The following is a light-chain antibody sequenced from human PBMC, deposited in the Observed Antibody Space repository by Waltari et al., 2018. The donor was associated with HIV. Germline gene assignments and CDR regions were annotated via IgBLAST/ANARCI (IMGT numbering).Light chain of an antibody. CDR1: QSVSSY. CDR2: DAS. Sequence: IVLTQSPATLSLSPGAGSPPSYRASQSVSSYVVWYQQKPGQPPSLLIFDASNRGIGIPGRFSGSGSGTDFILTISTLEHEDVAVYYCQYHSNWPLFGQGTRLEI. V-gene: IGKV3-11*01. CDR3: QYHSNWPL. J-gene: IGKJ5*01.